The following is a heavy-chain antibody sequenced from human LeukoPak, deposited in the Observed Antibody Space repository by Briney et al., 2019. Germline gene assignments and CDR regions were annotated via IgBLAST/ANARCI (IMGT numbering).Heavy chain of an antibody. D-gene: IGHD5-24*01. J-gene: IGHJ6*03. CDR2: IIPIFGTA. CDR3: ARVVNKMATITNYYYYYMDV. Sequence: ASVKVSCKASGYTFTSYDINWVRQATGQGLEWMGGIIPIFGTANYAQKFQGRVTITADESTSTAYMELSSLRSEDTAVYYCARVVNKMATITNYYYYYMDVWGKGTTVTISS. V-gene: IGHV1-69*13. CDR1: GYTFTSYD.